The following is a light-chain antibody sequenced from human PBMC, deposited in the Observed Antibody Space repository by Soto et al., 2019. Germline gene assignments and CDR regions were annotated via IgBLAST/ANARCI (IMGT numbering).Light chain of an antibody. CDR2: GAS. CDR1: QSVSSN. V-gene: IGKV3-15*01. CDR3: QQYNNWPPVT. J-gene: IGKJ1*01. Sequence: EIVMTQSPATLSVSQGERATLSCRASQSVSSNLAWYQQKPGQAPRLLIYGASTRATGIPARFSGSVSGTEFSLTISSLQSEDFAVYYCQQYNNWPPVTFGQGAKVDIK.